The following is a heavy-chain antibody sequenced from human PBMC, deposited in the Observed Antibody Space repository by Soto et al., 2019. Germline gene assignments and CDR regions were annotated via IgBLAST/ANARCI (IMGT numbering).Heavy chain of an antibody. J-gene: IGHJ6*02. V-gene: IGHV3-73*01. D-gene: IGHD6-13*01. CDR1: GFTFSGSA. CDR2: IRSKANSYAT. Sequence: GYLRLSCAASGFTFSGSAMHWVRQASGKGLEWVGRIRSKANSYATAYAASVKGRFTISRDDSKNTAYLQMNSLKTEDTAVYYCLVVQQLVRFYYYGMDVWGQGTTVTVSS. CDR3: LVVQQLVRFYYYGMDV.